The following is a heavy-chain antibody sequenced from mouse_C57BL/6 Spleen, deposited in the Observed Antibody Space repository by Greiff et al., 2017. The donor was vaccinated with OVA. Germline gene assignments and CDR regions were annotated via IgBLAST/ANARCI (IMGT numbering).Heavy chain of an antibody. V-gene: IGHV1-4*01. Sequence: QVQLQQSGAELARPGASVKMSCKASGYTFTSYTMHWVKQRPGQGLEWIGYINPSSGYTKYNQKFKDKATLTADKSSSTAYMQLSSLTSEDSAVYYCARFGGTSYGYYWGQGTTLTVSS. CDR2: INPSSGYT. CDR3: ARFGGTSYGYY. D-gene: IGHD2-2*01. J-gene: IGHJ2*01. CDR1: GYTFTSYT.